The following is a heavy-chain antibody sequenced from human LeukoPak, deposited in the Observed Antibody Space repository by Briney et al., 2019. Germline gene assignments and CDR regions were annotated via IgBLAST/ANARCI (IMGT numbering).Heavy chain of an antibody. CDR1: GFTFSDYY. CDR2: ISSSSSYT. CDR3: ARSYCSSTSCYVGLWYYYYGMDV. D-gene: IGHD2-2*01. Sequence: PGGSLRLSCAASGFTFSDYYMSWIRQAPGKGLEGVSYISSSSSYTNYADSVKGRFTISRDNAKNSLYLQMNSLRAEDTAVYYCARSYCSSTSCYVGLWYYYYGMDVWGQGTTVTVSS. J-gene: IGHJ6*02. V-gene: IGHV3-11*06.